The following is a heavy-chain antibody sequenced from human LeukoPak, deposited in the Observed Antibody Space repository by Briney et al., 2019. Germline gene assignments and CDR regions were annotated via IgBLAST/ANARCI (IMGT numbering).Heavy chain of an antibody. J-gene: IGHJ4*02. CDR2: ISYDGSNK. CDR3: ARDLSPYYDSSGYLI. V-gene: IGHV3-30-3*01. CDR1: GFTFSSYA. Sequence: GRSLRLSCAASGFTFSSYAMHWVRQAPGKGLEWVAVISYDGSNKYYADSVKGRFTISRDNSKNTLYLQMSSLRAEDTAVYYCARDLSPYYDSSGYLIWGQGTLVTVSS. D-gene: IGHD3-22*01.